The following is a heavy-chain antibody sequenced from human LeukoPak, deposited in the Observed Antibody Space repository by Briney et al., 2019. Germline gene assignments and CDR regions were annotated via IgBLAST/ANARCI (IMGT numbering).Heavy chain of an antibody. CDR2: INPSGGST. CDR1: GYTFTSYY. CDR3: ARDLGVAAAGRGPYFDY. D-gene: IGHD6-13*01. Sequence: ASVKVSCKASGYTFTSYYMHWVRQAPGQGLEWMELINPSGGSTSYAQKFQGRVTMTRDTSTSTVYMELSSLRSEDTAVYYCARDLGVAAAGRGPYFDYWGQGTLVTVSS. V-gene: IGHV1-46*01. J-gene: IGHJ4*02.